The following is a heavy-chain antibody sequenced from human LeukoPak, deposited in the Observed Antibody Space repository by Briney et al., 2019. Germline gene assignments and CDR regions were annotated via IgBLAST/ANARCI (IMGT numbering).Heavy chain of an antibody. CDR1: GYTFTGYY. J-gene: IGHJ4*02. CDR2: IDPNSGGT. V-gene: IGHV1-2*02. Sequence: ASVKVSCKASGYTFTGYYMHWVRQAPGQGLEWMGWIDPNSGGTNYAQKFQGRVTMTRDTSINTAYMELSRLRSDDTAVYYCARSPLSQPLCSGGSCSHSPFDYWGQGTLVTVSS. CDR3: ARSPLSQPLCSGGSCSHSPFDY. D-gene: IGHD2-15*01.